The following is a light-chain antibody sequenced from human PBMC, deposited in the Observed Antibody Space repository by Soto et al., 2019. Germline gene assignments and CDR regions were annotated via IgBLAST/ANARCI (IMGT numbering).Light chain of an antibody. J-gene: IGKJ1*01. V-gene: IGKV3-11*01. Sequence: EIVLTQSPATLSLSPGERATLSCRASQSVSSNLAWYQQKPGRTPRLLIYDASDRATGVPARFSGSGSGTDFTLTISSLEPEDFAVYYCHQRSNWPPWTFGQGTKVDIK. CDR1: QSVSSN. CDR2: DAS. CDR3: HQRSNWPPWT.